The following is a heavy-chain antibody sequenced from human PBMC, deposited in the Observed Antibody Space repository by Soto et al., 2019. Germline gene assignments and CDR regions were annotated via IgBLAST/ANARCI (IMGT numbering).Heavy chain of an antibody. CDR1: GYTFTSYY. CDR2: INPSGGST. J-gene: IGHJ4*02. V-gene: IGHV1-46*04. Sequence: QVQLVQSGAEVKKPGASVKVSCKASGYTFTSYYMHWVRQAPGQGLEWMGIINPSGGSTSYAQKLQGRVTMTRDTSTSTVYMELSSLRSEDTAVYYCAYGSGSYYIDYWGQGTLVTVSS. D-gene: IGHD3-10*01. CDR3: AYGSGSYYIDY.